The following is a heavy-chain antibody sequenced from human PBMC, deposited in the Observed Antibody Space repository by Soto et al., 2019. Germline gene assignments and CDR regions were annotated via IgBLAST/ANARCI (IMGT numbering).Heavy chain of an antibody. CDR3: AKDWDGSYPIYYYYYGMDV. Sequence: EVQLLESGGGLVQPVGSLRLSCAASGFTFSSYAMSWVRQAPGKGLEWVSAMSGSGGSTYDADSVKGRFTISRDNSKNALYLQMNSLRAEDTAVYYCAKDWDGSYPIYYYYYGMDVWGQGTTVTVSS. CDR1: GFTFSSYA. J-gene: IGHJ6*02. V-gene: IGHV3-23*01. CDR2: MSGSGGST. D-gene: IGHD1-26*01.